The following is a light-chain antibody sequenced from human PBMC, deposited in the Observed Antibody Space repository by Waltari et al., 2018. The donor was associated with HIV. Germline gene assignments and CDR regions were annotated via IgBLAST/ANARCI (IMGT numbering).Light chain of an antibody. V-gene: IGLV1-47*01. CDR3: AAWDDILSGLV. CDR2: RNG. CDR1: NSNLGTNY. Sequence: QSVLTQPPSASGTPGPRVTISCSGSNSNLGTNYVTWYQQLPGTTPKLLSYRNGQRPSGVPDRFSGSKSGTSASLAISGLRSEDEAAYYCAAWDDILSGLVFGGGTKLTVL. J-gene: IGLJ3*02.